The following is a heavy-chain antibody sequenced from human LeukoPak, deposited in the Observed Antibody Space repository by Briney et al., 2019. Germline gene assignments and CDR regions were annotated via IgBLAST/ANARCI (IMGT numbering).Heavy chain of an antibody. V-gene: IGHV1-2*02. CDR1: GYTFTGYY. Sequence: ASVKVSCKASGYTFTGYYMHWARQAPGQGLEWMGWINPNSGGTNYAQKFQGRVTMTRGTSISTAYMELSRLRSDDTAVYYCARVLGQQLVPYNWFDPWGQGTLVTVSS. CDR2: INPNSGGT. D-gene: IGHD6-13*01. CDR3: ARVLGQQLVPYNWFDP. J-gene: IGHJ5*02.